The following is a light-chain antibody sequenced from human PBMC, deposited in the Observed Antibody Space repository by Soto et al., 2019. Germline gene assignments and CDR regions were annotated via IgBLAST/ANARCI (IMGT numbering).Light chain of an antibody. CDR1: SSDVGGYNY. CDR2: DVS. V-gene: IGLV2-11*01. Sequence: QSVLTQPRSVSGSPGQSVTISCTGTSSDVGGYNYVSWYQQHPGKAPKLMIYDVSKRPSGVPDRFSGCKSGNTASLTISGLQAEDDADYYCCSYAGSYTMVFGGGTKLTVL. J-gene: IGLJ2*01. CDR3: CSYAGSYTMV.